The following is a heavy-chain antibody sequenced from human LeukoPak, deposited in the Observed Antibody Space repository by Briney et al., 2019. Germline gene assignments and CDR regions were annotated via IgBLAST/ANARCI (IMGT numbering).Heavy chain of an antibody. J-gene: IGHJ6*02. D-gene: IGHD2-2*02. CDR2: IYPGDSDT. CDR1: GYSFTSYW. CDR3: ARIYCSSTSCYTDYGMDV. Sequence: GESLKISCKGSGYSFTSYWMGWVRQMPGKGLEWMGIIYPGDSDTRYSPSFQGQVTISADKSISTAYLQWSSLKASDTAMYYCARIYCSSTSCYTDYGMDVWGQGTTVTVSS. V-gene: IGHV5-51*01.